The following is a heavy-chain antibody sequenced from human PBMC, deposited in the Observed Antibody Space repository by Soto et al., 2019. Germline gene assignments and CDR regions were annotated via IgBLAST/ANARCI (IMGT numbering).Heavy chain of an antibody. V-gene: IGHV4-34*01. J-gene: IGHJ5*02. CDR2: INHSGST. CDR1: GGSFSGYY. CDR3: ARGCIAAAGINWFDP. D-gene: IGHD6-13*01. Sequence: SETLSLTCAVYGGSFSGYYWSWIRQPPGKGLEWIGEINHSGSTNYNPSLKSRVTISVDTSKNQFSLKLSSVTAADTAVYYCARGCIAAAGINWFDPWGQGTLVTV.